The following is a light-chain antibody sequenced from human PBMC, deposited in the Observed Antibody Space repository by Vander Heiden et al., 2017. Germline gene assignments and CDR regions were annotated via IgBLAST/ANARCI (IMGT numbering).Light chain of an antibody. Sequence: DIQMTQSPSSLSASVGDRVTITCRASQTISRHLNLYQQKPGEVPKLLISAASSLQSGVPSRFSGTGSGTDFTLSISALQPEDFATYYCQQSESPLTYSFGQGTKVEIE. CDR1: QTISRH. V-gene: IGKV1-39*01. J-gene: IGKJ2*03. CDR3: QQSESPLTYS. CDR2: AAS.